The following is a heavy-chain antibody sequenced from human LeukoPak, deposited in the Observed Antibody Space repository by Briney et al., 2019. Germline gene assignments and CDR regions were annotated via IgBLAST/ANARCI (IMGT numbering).Heavy chain of an antibody. J-gene: IGHJ4*02. D-gene: IGHD5-12*01. CDR1: GGTFSSYA. V-gene: IGHV1-69*05. Sequence: GASVKVSCKASGGTFSSYAISWVRQAPGQGLEWMGGIIPIFGTANYAQKFQGRVTITTDESTSTAYMELSSLRSEDTAVYYCARGADSGYDLSDFDYWGQGTLVTVSS. CDR3: ARGADSGYDLSDFDY. CDR2: IIPIFGTA.